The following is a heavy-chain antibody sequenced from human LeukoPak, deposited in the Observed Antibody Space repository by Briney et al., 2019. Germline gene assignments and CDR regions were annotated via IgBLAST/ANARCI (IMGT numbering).Heavy chain of an antibody. D-gene: IGHD3-22*01. CDR3: ARDPDSSGYRD. CDR2: IYYSGST. Sequence: SETLSLTCTVSGGSNSSYYWSWIRQPPGKGLEWIGYIYYSGSTNYNPSLKSRVTISVDTSKNQFSLKLSSVTAADTAVYYCARDPDSSGYRDWGQGTLVTVSS. V-gene: IGHV4-59*01. J-gene: IGHJ4*02. CDR1: GGSNSSYY.